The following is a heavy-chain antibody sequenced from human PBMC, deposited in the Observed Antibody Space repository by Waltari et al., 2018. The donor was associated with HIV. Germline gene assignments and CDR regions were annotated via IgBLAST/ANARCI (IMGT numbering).Heavy chain of an antibody. CDR1: GATLIRCP. Sequence: QVQVVLSGDEVENPGYSVKVSCHASGATLIRCPLPWVRLAPGQGPEWIGRIIPMVGIQNYAQKFQGRVTINENIRKRTGYIQLSSLSGEDTAGYYCCRDRQLCSVDLCYTPSTYWGQGTLVTVSS. V-gene: IGHV1-69*04. J-gene: IGHJ4*02. CDR3: CRDRQLCSVDLCYTPSTY. D-gene: IGHD2-8*02. CDR2: IIPMVGIQ.